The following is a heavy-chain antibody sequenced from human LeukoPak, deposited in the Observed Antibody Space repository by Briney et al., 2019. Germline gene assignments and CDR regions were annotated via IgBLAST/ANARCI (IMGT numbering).Heavy chain of an antibody. CDR2: IYYSGST. V-gene: IGHV4-39*01. J-gene: IGHJ4*02. D-gene: IGHD6-6*01. CDR3: ASTRRAARPGFDY. CDR1: GGYISSSSYY. Sequence: PETLSLTCTVSGGYISSSSYYWGWILQPPGKVLEWIGSIYYSGSTYYNPSLKSRVTISVDTSKNQFSLKLSSVTAADTAVYYCASTRRAARPGFDYWGQGTLVTVSS.